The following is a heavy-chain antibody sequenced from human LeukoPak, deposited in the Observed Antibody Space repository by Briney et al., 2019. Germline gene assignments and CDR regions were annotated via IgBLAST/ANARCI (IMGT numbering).Heavy chain of an antibody. D-gene: IGHD3-3*01. CDR2: ISGSGGST. Sequence: SGGSLRLSCAASGFTFSSYAMSWVRQAPGKGLEWVSAISGSGGSTYYADSVKGRFTISRDNSKNTLYLQMNSLRAEDTAVYYCAERYDFWSGYQGIDYWGQGTLVTVSS. CDR1: GFTFSSYA. J-gene: IGHJ4*02. CDR3: AERYDFWSGYQGIDY. V-gene: IGHV3-23*01.